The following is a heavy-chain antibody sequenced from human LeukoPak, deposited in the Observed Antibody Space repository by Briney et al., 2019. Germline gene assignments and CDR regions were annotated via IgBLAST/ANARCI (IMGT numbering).Heavy chain of an antibody. CDR1: GGSISSSSYY. CDR3: ARDYSLSQQLARYDAINGFDY. V-gene: IGHV4-39*02. D-gene: IGHD6-13*01. CDR2: IYYSGST. Sequence: SETLSLTCTVSGGSISSSSYYWGWIRQPPGKGLEWIGSIYYSGSTYYNPSLKSRVTISVDTSKNQFSLKLSSVTAADTAVYYCARDYSLSQQLARYDAINGFDYWGQGTLVTVSS. J-gene: IGHJ4*02.